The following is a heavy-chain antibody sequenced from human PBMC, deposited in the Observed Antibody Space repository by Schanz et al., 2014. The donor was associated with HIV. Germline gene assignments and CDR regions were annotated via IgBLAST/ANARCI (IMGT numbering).Heavy chain of an antibody. CDR3: ASLEIGATYYYYYYMDV. J-gene: IGHJ6*02. Sequence: EVHLVESGGGMVQPGGSLRLSCAGSGFTFSTYSMNWVRRAPGKGLEWVSAISSGNRYIYYADSVKGRFTISRDNAKNTLYLQMNSLRAEDTAVYYCASLEIGATYYYYYYMDVWGQGTTVTVSS. CDR1: GFTFSTYS. CDR2: ISSGNRYI. V-gene: IGHV3-21*01. D-gene: IGHD3-16*01.